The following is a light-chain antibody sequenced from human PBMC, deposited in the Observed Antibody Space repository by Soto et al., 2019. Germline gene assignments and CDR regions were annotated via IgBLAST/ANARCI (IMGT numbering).Light chain of an antibody. Sequence: SALTQPPSASGSPGQSVTISCTGTSSDVGGYNYVSWYQHHPGKAPKLIIYEVDERPPGVPDRFSGSKSGNTASLTVSGLQAEDEADYYCSSYVGSNNFPYVFGTGTKVTVL. CDR3: SSYVGSNNFPYV. CDR2: EVD. CDR1: SSDVGGYNY. J-gene: IGLJ1*01. V-gene: IGLV2-8*01.